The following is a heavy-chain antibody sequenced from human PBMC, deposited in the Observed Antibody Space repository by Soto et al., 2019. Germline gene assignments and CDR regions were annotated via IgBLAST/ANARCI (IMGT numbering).Heavy chain of an antibody. CDR2: TYYRSKWYN. V-gene: IGHV6-1*01. D-gene: IGHD3-3*01. CDR1: GGSVSRSRVA. CDR3: ARGRFNAFGI. Sequence: TLPLTCDSLGGSVSRSRVASYWIKQSPSRGLEWLGRTYYRSKWYNDYGVTVKGRITINPDTSKNQFSLQLNSVTPEDTAVYYCARGRFNAFGIWGQRTMVTVSS. J-gene: IGHJ3*02.